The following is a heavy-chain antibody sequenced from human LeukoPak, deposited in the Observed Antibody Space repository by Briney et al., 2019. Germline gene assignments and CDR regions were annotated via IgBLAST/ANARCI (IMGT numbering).Heavy chain of an antibody. CDR3: AREGDYVWGSYRYTGFDY. V-gene: IGHV3-23*01. J-gene: IGHJ4*02. D-gene: IGHD3-16*02. CDR2: ISGSGGST. Sequence: GGSLRLSCAASGFTFSSYTMTWVRQAPGKGLEWVSAISGSGGSTYYADSVKGRLTISRDNSKNSLYLQMNSLRDEDTAVYYCAREGDYVWGSYRYTGFDYWGQGTLVTVSS. CDR1: GFTFSSYT.